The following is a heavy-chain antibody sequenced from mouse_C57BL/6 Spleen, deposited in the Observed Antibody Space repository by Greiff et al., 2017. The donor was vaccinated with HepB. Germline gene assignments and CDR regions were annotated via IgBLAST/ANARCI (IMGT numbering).Heavy chain of an antibody. CDR2: IDPSDSYT. Sequence: VQLQQPGAELVRPGTSVKLSCKASGYTFTSYWMHWVKQRPGQGLEWIGVIDPSDSYTNYNQKFKGKATLTVDTSSSTAYMQLSSLTSEDSAVYYCARRAYLYYFDYWGQGTTLTVSS. J-gene: IGHJ2*01. CDR1: GYTFTSYW. V-gene: IGHV1-59*01. CDR3: ARRAYLYYFDY. D-gene: IGHD6-5*01.